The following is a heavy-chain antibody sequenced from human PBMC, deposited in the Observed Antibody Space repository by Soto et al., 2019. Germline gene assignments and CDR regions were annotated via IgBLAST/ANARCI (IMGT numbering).Heavy chain of an antibody. V-gene: IGHV1-69*06. CDR1: GGSLSTNP. D-gene: IGHD2-15*01. CDR3: ARRDSGGFYRFFDS. CDR2: TGSGTGPG. J-gene: IGHJ4*02. Sequence: SVKVSCKASGGSLSTNPISWVRQAPGQGLEWMGGTGSGTGPGNHAQRFQGRLTVTADKSTSTVYMELTSLSSEDTAVYYCARRDSGGFYRFFDSWGQGTLVTVSS.